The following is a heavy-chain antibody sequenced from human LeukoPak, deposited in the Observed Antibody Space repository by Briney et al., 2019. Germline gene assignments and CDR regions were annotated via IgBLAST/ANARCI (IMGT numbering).Heavy chain of an antibody. Sequence: GGSLRLSCEASEFIFSSYGMHWVRQAPGKGLEWVAAIWDDGSEKYYGDSVRGRFTISRDNSKNTLYLQMDSLRAEDTAVYYCARDAASHLNWFDLWGQGTLVTV. J-gene: IGHJ5*02. CDR2: IWDDGSEK. D-gene: IGHD6-13*01. CDR3: ARDAASHLNWFDL. CDR1: EFIFSSYG. V-gene: IGHV3-33*01.